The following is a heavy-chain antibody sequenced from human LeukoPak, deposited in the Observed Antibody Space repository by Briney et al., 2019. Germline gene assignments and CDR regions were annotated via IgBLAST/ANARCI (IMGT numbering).Heavy chain of an antibody. CDR3: EVARTEHWLDP. J-gene: IGHJ5*02. Sequence: ASVKVSCKASGYTFTGYYMHWVRQAPGQGLEWMGWINPNSGGTNYAQKFQVRVTMTRDTSISTAYMELSRLRSDDTAVYYCEVARTEHWLDPWRQGTLATVSS. D-gene: IGHD6-19*01. CDR2: INPNSGGT. CDR1: GYTFTGYY. V-gene: IGHV1-2*02.